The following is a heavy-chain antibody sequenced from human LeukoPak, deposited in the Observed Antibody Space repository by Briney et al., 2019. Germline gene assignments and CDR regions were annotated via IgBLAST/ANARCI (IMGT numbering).Heavy chain of an antibody. V-gene: IGHV3-43*01. CDR2: ISWDGGST. D-gene: IGHD2-15*01. CDR1: GFTFDDYT. Sequence: GGSLRLSCAASGFTFDDYTMHWVRQAPGKGLEWVSLISWDGGSTYYADSVKGRFTISRDNSKNSLYLQMNSLRTEDTALYYCAAAGDILAGAFDIWGQGTMVTVSS. J-gene: IGHJ3*02. CDR3: AAAGDILAGAFDI.